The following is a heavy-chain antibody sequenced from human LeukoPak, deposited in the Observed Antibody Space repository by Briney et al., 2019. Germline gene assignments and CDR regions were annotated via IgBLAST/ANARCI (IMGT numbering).Heavy chain of an antibody. V-gene: IGHV3-23*01. CDR2: ISGSGDST. D-gene: IGHD2-15*01. CDR3: AKDHIGVDIIVVVLDS. J-gene: IGHJ4*02. Sequence: GGSMRLSCAASGFSFNDYAMSWVRQAPGKGLEWVSSISGSGDSTEYADSVQGRFTISRDNSDNTLYLQMNSLRVEDTAIYYCAKDHIGVDIIVVVLDSWGQGTLVTVSS. CDR1: GFSFNDYA.